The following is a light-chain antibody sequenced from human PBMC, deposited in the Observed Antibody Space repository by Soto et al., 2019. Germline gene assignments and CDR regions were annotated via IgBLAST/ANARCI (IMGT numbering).Light chain of an antibody. CDR3: QQADSFPIT. CDR2: AAF. Sequence: AIRMTQSPSSLSASTGDRVTITCRASQGISSYLAWYQQKPGNAPKLLIYAAFILQSGVPSRFSGYGSGTDFTLSISSLQPEDFATYYCQQADSFPITFGQGTRLEIK. J-gene: IGKJ5*01. V-gene: IGKV1-8*01. CDR1: QGISSY.